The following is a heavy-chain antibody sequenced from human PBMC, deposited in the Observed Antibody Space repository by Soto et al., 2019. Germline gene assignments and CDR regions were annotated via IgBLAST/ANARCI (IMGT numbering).Heavy chain of an antibody. CDR1: GYTFTSYH. D-gene: IGHD1-26*01. CDR3: ARVGSGSYHNRYYFDY. V-gene: IGHV1-18*01. J-gene: IGHJ4*02. Sequence: GASVKVSCKASGYTFTSYHITWVRQAPGQGLEWMGWISAYNGNTNYAQKFQGRVTMTRDTSTSTVYMELSSLRSEDTAVYYCARVGSGSYHNRYYFDYWGQGTLVTVSS. CDR2: ISAYNGNT.